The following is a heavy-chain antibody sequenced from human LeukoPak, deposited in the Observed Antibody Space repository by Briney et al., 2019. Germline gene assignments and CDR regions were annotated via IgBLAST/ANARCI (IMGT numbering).Heavy chain of an antibody. V-gene: IGHV4-59*01. Sequence: SETLSLTCTVSGGSISSYYWSWIRQPPGKGLEWIGYIYYSGSTNYNPSLKSRVTISVDTSKNQFSLKLSSVTAADTAVYYCARYGRGCFDYWGQGTLVTVSS. J-gene: IGHJ4*02. CDR3: ARYGRGCFDY. CDR2: IYYSGST. CDR1: GGSISSYY. D-gene: IGHD3-10*01.